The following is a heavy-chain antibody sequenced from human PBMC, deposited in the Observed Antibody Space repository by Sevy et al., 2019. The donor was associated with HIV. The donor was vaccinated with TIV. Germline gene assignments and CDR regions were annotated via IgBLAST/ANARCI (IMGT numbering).Heavy chain of an antibody. CDR1: GFTFSRYT. V-gene: IGHV3-23*01. Sequence: GGSLRLSCAASGFTFSRYTMAWVRQAPGKGLEWFSSVTKNGETHYIDSVRGRFTISRDNSKNTVYLQMNSLRAEDTAIYYCAREDATMVLSVDYWDQGTLVTVSS. CDR3: AREDATMVLSVDY. D-gene: IGHD3-10*01. CDR2: VTKNGET. J-gene: IGHJ4*02.